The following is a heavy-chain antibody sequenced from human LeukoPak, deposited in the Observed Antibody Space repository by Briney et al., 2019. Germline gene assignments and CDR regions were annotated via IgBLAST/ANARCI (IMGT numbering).Heavy chain of an antibody. J-gene: IGHJ5*02. V-gene: IGHV4-4*07. CDR3: ARGSRRLCSGGSCYSTDWFDP. Sequence: SETLSLTCTVSGGSISSYYWSWIRQPAEKGLEWIGRIYTSGSTNYNPSLKSRVTMSVDTSKNQFSLKLSSVTAADTAVYYCARGSRRLCSGGSCYSTDWFDPWGQGTLVTVSS. CDR1: GGSISSYY. D-gene: IGHD2-15*01. CDR2: IYTSGST.